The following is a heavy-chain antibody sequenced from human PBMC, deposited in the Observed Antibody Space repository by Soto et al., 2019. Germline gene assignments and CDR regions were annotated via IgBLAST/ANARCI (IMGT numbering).Heavy chain of an antibody. Sequence: PSETLSLTCTVSGGSINNYFWSCIRHPPGGGLEWIGYVYYIGSTSYNPSLKSRVTISVDTSKNQFSLELRSVTAADTAVYYCARDASSTPSERYRQGDYFEFWGEGAPVKVSS. D-gene: IGHD6-6*01. V-gene: IGHV4-59*01. CDR1: GGSINNYF. J-gene: IGHJ4*02. CDR3: ARDASSTPSERYRQGDYFEF. CDR2: VYYIGST.